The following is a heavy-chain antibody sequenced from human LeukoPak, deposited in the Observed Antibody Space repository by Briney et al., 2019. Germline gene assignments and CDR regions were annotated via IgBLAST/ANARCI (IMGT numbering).Heavy chain of an antibody. J-gene: IGHJ3*01. Sequence: GGSLRLSCAASGFTFSDYYMSWIRQAPGKGLESVSYVSSLGHTIYYADSVKGRFTISRDDAKNSLYLQMNSLRAEDTAVYYCATEVGVSAAAFDLWGQGTMVTVSS. V-gene: IGHV3-11*01. CDR2: VSSLGHTI. CDR3: ATEVGVSAAAFDL. CDR1: GFTFSDYY. D-gene: IGHD2-2*01.